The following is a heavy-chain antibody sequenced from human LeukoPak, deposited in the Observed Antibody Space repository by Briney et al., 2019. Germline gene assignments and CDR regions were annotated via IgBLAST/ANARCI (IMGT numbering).Heavy chain of an antibody. CDR1: GYSISSGSYY. CDR2: IYTSGST. J-gene: IGHJ4*02. D-gene: IGHD5-24*01. V-gene: IGHV4-61*02. CDR3: ASARDGYNWSY. Sequence: SETLSLTCAVSGYSISSGSYYWSWIRQPAGKGLEWIGRIYTSGSTNYNPSLKSRVTISVDTSKNQFSLKLSSVTAADTAVYYCASARDGYNWSYWGQGTLVTVSS.